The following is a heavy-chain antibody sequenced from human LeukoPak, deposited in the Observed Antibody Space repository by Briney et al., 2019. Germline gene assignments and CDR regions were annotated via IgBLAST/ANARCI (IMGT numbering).Heavy chain of an antibody. CDR3: ARSWLVYYLYYGMDV. Sequence: PGGSLRLSCAASGFTFSSYSMTWVRQAPGKGLEWVSSISSSSSYKYYADSVKGRFTISRDNAKNSLYLQMNSLRAEDTAVYYCARSWLVYYLYYGMDVWGQGTTVTVSS. V-gene: IGHV3-21*01. J-gene: IGHJ6*02. CDR2: ISSSSSYK. CDR1: GFTFSSYS. D-gene: IGHD5/OR15-5a*01.